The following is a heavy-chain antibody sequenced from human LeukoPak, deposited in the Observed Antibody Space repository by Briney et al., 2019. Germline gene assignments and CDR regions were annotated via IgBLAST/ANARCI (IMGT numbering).Heavy chain of an antibody. CDR2: IYYSGST. J-gene: IGHJ3*02. Sequence: SETLSLTCTVSGGSISSSSYYWGWIRQPPGKGLEWNGSIYYSGSTYYNPSLKSRVPISVETSKNQFSLKLSSVTAADTAVYYCARQDITMIAFDIWGQGTMVTVSS. D-gene: IGHD3-22*01. CDR1: GGSISSSSYY. CDR3: ARQDITMIAFDI. V-gene: IGHV4-39*01.